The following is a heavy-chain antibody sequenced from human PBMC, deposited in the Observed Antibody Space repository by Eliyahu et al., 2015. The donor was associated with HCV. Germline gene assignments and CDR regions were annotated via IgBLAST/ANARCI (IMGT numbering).Heavy chain of an antibody. CDR3: AKDEGSNWNGIFDY. CDR1: GFRFSSYG. CDR2: IGYEGSNK. J-gene: IGHJ4*02. Sequence: QVQLVESGGGVVQSGTSLRLSCAASGFRFSSYGMHWVRQAPGKGLEWVAVIGYEGSNKDYADSVKGRFTISRDNSKNTLYVQMNSLRPEDTAVYYCAKDEGSNWNGIFDYWGQGTLVTVSS. D-gene: IGHD1-1*01. V-gene: IGHV3-30*18.